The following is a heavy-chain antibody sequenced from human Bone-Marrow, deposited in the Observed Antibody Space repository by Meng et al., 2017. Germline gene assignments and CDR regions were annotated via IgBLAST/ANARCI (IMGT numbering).Heavy chain of an antibody. Sequence: GESLKISCAASGFTFSDYEMNWVRQAPGKGLEWVSYISTSGDTTFYADSVKGRFTISRDNAKNSLFLQMSSLRAEDTALYYCARSPVKERGITTFGYWGQGTLVTFSS. CDR1: GFTFSDYE. D-gene: IGHD3-16*01. V-gene: IGHV3-48*03. CDR2: ISTSGDTT. J-gene: IGHJ4*02. CDR3: ARSPVKERGITTFGY.